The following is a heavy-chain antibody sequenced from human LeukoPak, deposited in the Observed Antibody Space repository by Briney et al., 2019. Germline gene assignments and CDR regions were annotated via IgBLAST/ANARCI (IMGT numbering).Heavy chain of an antibody. CDR1: GGTFSSYT. CDR2: INPNSGGT. V-gene: IGHV1-2*06. CDR3: ARDPPASDYFDY. J-gene: IGHJ4*02. D-gene: IGHD3-10*01. Sequence: GASVKVSCKASGGTFSSYTISWVRQAPGQGLEWMGRINPNSGGTKYVQKFQGRVTMTRDTSISTAYMELSRLRSDDTAVYYCARDPPASDYFDYWGQGIVVTVSS.